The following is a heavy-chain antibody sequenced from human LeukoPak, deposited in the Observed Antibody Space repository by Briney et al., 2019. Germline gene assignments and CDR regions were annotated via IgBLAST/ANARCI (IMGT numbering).Heavy chain of an antibody. CDR3: ARGGSYGGYHSY. CDR1: GFTFSSYS. D-gene: IGHD4-23*01. J-gene: IGHJ4*02. CDR2: ISSSSSYM. Sequence: PGGSLRLSCAASGFTFSSYSMNWVRQAPGKGLEWVSSISSSSSYMYYADSVKGRFTISRDNAKNSLYLQMNSLRAEDTALYYCARGGSYGGYHSYWGQGTLVTVSS. V-gene: IGHV3-21*01.